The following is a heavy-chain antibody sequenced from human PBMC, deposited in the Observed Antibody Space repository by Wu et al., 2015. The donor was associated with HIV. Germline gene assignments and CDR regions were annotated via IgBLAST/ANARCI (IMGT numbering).Heavy chain of an antibody. J-gene: IGHJ3*02. V-gene: IGHV1-8*03. CDR2: MNPNSDNT. CDR3: ARSDQGNDAFDI. CDR1: GYTFTSFD. Sequence: QVQLVQSGAEVKKPGASVKVSCKASGYTFTSFDLNWVRQATGQGLEWMGWMNPNSDNTGYAQKFQGRVTITRNTSISTAYMELSSLRSEDTAVYYCARSDQGNDAFDIWGQGTMVTVSS. D-gene: IGHD1-1*01.